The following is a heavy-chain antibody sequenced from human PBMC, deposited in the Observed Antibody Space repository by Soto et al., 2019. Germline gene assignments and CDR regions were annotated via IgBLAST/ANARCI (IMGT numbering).Heavy chain of an antibody. CDR2: IIYSGNDI. CDR1: GFSFSDYY. D-gene: IGHD2-2*01. Sequence: PXGSLILSCAAAGFSFSDYYMTWIRQAPGKGLDWVSYIIYSGNDIYYADSVKGRFTISRDNAKNSLYLQMNSLRVEDTAVFYCARGILGPAAMFGLFDFWGQGTLVTVSS. CDR3: ARGILGPAAMFGLFDF. J-gene: IGHJ4*02. V-gene: IGHV3-11*01.